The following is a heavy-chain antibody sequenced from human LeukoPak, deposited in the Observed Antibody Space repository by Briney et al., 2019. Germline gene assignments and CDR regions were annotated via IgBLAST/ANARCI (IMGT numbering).Heavy chain of an antibody. CDR2: INPNSGGT. Sequence: ASVKVSCKASGYTFTRYYMHWVRQAPGQGLERMGWINPNSGGTNYAQKFQGRVTMTRDTSISTAYMELSRLRSDDTAVYYCAREEMATATSYYFDYWGQGTLVTVSS. J-gene: IGHJ4*02. D-gene: IGHD5-24*01. V-gene: IGHV1-2*02. CDR3: AREEMATATSYYFDY. CDR1: GYTFTRYY.